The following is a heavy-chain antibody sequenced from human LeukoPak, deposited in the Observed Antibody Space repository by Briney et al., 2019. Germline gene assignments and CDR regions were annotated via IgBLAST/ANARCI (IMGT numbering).Heavy chain of an antibody. J-gene: IGHJ4*01. D-gene: IGHD5-18*01. CDR2: ISDSGGSA. CDR1: GFRFSDYA. V-gene: IGHV3-23*01. CDR3: ARHDSYIPW. Sequence: GGSLRLSCAASGFRFSDYAMSWVRQAPGKGLEWVTGISDSGGSAYYTDSVKGRFTISRDNSKNTVYLQMNNLRAEDTAVYFCARHDSYIPWWGHGTLVIVST.